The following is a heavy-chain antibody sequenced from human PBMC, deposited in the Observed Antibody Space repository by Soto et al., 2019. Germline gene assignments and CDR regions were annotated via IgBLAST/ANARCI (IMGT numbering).Heavy chain of an antibody. CDR2: ISSSSSYT. CDR1: GFTFSDYY. CDR3: ARDRRDGVVVVAAPYYYYYGMDV. Sequence: QVQLVESGGGLVKPGGSLRLSCAASGFTFSDYYMSWIRQAPGKGLEWVSYISSSSSYTNYADSVKGRFTISRDNAKNSLYLQMNSLRAEDTAVYYCARDRRDGVVVVAAPYYYYYGMDVWGQGTTVTVSS. V-gene: IGHV3-11*05. D-gene: IGHD2-15*01. J-gene: IGHJ6*02.